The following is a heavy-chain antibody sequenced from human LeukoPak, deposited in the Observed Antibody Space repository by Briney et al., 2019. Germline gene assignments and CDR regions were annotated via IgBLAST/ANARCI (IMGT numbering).Heavy chain of an antibody. CDR2: ISGSGNDK. V-gene: IGHV3-11*01. CDR3: GTQEGRTGSHD. Sequence: PGGSLRLSCATSGFSFSGYYMSWIRQAPGKGLEWVSYISGSGNDKSYADTVKGRFTISTDNAKGSLYLQMNSLRSADTAVYYCGTQEGRTGSHDWGQGTLVTVSS. D-gene: IGHD3/OR15-3a*01. J-gene: IGHJ4*02. CDR1: GFSFSGYY.